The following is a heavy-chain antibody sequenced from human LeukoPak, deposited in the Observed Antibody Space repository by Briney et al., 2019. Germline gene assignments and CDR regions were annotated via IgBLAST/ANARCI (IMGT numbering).Heavy chain of an antibody. CDR3: ARQIASAGTAGFDF. D-gene: IGHD6-13*01. CDR2: IYSTGST. Sequence: PSETLSLTCTVSGGSISSYYWSWIRQPAGKGLEWIGRIYSTGSTNYNPSLKSRVTMSVDTSKNQFSLRLRSVTAADTAVYYCARQIASAGTAGFDFWGQGALVTVAS. CDR1: GGSISSYY. J-gene: IGHJ4*02. V-gene: IGHV4-4*07.